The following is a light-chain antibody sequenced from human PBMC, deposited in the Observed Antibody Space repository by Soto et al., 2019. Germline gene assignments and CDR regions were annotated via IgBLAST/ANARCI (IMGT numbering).Light chain of an antibody. CDR1: NSNIGADYD. CDR2: GND. Sequence: QSVLTQPPSVSGAPGQWVTIACTGNNSNIGADYDVHWYQHHQGTAPKLLIFGNDNRPSGVPDRFSGSKSATTASLAITGLQPEDEADYYCQSYDSSLSSWVFGGGTKLTVL. V-gene: IGLV1-40*01. CDR3: QSYDSSLSSWV. J-gene: IGLJ3*02.